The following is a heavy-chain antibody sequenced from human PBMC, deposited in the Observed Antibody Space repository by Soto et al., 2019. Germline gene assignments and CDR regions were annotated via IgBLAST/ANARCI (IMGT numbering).Heavy chain of an antibody. D-gene: IGHD4-17*01. Sequence: PSETLSLTCTVSGGSISSGDYYWSWIRQPPGKGLEWIGYIYYSGSTYYNPSLKSRVTISVDTSKNQFSLKLSSVTAADTAVYYCAREEVTTWGDWFDPWGQGTLVTVSS. J-gene: IGHJ5*02. CDR3: AREEVTTWGDWFDP. CDR2: IYYSGST. CDR1: GGSISSGDYY. V-gene: IGHV4-30-4*01.